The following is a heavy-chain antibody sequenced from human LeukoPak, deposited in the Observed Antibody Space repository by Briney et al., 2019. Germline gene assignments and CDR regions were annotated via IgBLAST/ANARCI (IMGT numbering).Heavy chain of an antibody. J-gene: IGHJ3*01. CDR2: IYTSGST. Sequence: SETLSLTCTVSGGSISSGSYYWSWIRQPAGKGLEWIGRIYTSGSTNYNPSLKSRVTISVDTSKNQFSLKLSSVTAADTAVYYCARRARYCSGDSCYSTAFDVWGQGTMVTVSS. V-gene: IGHV4-61*02. CDR1: GGSISSGSYY. D-gene: IGHD2-15*01. CDR3: ARRARYCSGDSCYSTAFDV.